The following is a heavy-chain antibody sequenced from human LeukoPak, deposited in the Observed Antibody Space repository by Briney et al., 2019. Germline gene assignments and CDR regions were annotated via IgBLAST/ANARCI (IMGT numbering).Heavy chain of an antibody. V-gene: IGHV4-38-2*01. Sequence: SETLSLTCAVSSYSISSGYDWGWIRQPPGKGPEWIASMYHSGSTYYNPSLKDRVTISVDTSKNHFSLNLSSVTAADTAVYYCARSWNYGRAAEAYDSWGQGTMVTVSS. CDR3: ARSWNYGRAAEAYDS. CDR1: SYSISSGYD. J-gene: IGHJ3*02. D-gene: IGHD1-7*01. CDR2: MYHSGST.